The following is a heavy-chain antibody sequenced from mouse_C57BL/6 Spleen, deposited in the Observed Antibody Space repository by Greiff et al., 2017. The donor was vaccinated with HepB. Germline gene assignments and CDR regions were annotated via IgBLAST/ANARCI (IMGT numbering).Heavy chain of an antibody. J-gene: IGHJ2*01. CDR3: ARGGSGTYFDY. CDR2: IDPSDSYT. Sequence: QVQLQQPGAELVKPGASVKLSCKASGYTFTSYWMQWVKQRPGQGLEWIGEIDPSDSYTNYTQKFKGKATLTVDTSSSTAYMQLSSLTSEDSAVYYCARGGSGTYFDYWGQGTTLTVSS. V-gene: IGHV1-50*01. CDR1: GYTFTSYW. D-gene: IGHD1-1*01.